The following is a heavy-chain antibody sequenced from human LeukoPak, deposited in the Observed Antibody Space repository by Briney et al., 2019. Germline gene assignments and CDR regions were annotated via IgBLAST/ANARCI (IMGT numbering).Heavy chain of an antibody. J-gene: IGHJ4*02. V-gene: IGHV3-21*01. CDR2: ISSSSSYI. Sequence: GGSLRLSCAASGFTFSSYSMNWVRQAPGKGLEWVSSISSSSSYIYYADSVKGRFTISRDNAKNSLCLQMNSLRAEDTAVYYCARDGIAARPLYWGQGTLVTVSS. CDR1: GFTFSSYS. CDR3: ARDGIAARPLY. D-gene: IGHD6-6*01.